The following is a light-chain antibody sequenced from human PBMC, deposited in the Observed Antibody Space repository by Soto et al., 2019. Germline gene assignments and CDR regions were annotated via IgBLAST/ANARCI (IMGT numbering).Light chain of an antibody. CDR1: QSISSY. CDR2: ATS. Sequence: AIRMTQSPPSLSASVGDRVTITCRASQSISSYLNWYQQKPGKAPKLLIYATSTLQGGVPSRFSGSGSGTDFTLTISCLQSEDFATYYCQQYYSYPLTFGGGTKVDIK. CDR3: QQYYSYPLT. V-gene: IGKV1-8*01. J-gene: IGKJ4*01.